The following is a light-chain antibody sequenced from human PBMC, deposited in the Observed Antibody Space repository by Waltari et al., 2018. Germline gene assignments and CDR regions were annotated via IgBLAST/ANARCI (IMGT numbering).Light chain of an antibody. V-gene: IGKV3-20*01. CDR3: QQYFTLPWT. CDR1: QRVSDNY. CDR2: DAS. Sequence: EIVLTQSPGTLSLSPGERATLSCRASQRVSDNYLAWYQQKPGQAPRLLIYDASSRATGIPDRFSGSGSGTDFSLSIRRLEPEDSAVYYCQQYFTLPWTFGQGTKVEVK. J-gene: IGKJ1*01.